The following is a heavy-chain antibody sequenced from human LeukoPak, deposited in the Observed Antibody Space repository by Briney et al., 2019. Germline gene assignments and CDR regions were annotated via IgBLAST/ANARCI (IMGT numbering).Heavy chain of an antibody. CDR3: AKITGALYLSGDYEPPDAFDI. Sequence: ASVKVSCKASGGTFSSYAINWVRQAPGQGLEWMGRIIPILGIPNYAQKFQGRVTITADKSTSTAYMELSSLRSEDTAVYYCAKITGALYLSGDYEPPDAFDIWGQGTMVTVSS. J-gene: IGHJ3*02. V-gene: IGHV1-69*04. CDR2: IIPILGIP. CDR1: GGTFSSYA. D-gene: IGHD4-17*01.